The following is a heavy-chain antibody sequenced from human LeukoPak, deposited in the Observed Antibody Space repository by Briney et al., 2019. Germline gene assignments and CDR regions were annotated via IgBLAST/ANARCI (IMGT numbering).Heavy chain of an antibody. CDR3: ASSSGYDRYFDY. CDR1: GGSISSSNW. J-gene: IGHJ4*02. CDR2: IYHSGST. V-gene: IGHV4-4*02. D-gene: IGHD3-22*01. Sequence: PSETLSLTCAVSGGSISSSNWWSWVRQPPGKGLEWIGEIYHSGSTNYNPSPKSRVTISVDKPKNQFSLKLSSVTAADTAVYYCASSSGYDRYFDYWGQGTLVTVSS.